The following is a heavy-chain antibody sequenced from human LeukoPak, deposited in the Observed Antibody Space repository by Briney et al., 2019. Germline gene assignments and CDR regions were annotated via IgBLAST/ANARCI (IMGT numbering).Heavy chain of an antibody. V-gene: IGHV4-34*01. CDR1: GGSFSGYY. Sequence: PSETLSLNCAVNGGSFSGYYWSWIRQPPGKGLEWIGEINHSGSTNYNPSLKSRVTISVDTSKNQFSLKLSSVTAADTAVYYCARGQFDSGITARPGWFDPWGQGTLVTVSS. J-gene: IGHJ5*02. CDR2: INHSGST. CDR3: ARGQFDSGITARPGWFDP. D-gene: IGHD6-6*01.